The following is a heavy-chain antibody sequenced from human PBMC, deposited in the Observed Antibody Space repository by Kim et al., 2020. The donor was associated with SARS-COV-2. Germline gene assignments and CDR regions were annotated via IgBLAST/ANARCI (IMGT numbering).Heavy chain of an antibody. Sequence: SETLSLTCTVSGYSISSGYYWGWIRQPPGKGLEWIGSIYHGGSTYYNPSLKSRVTISVDTSKNQFSLKLSSVTAADTAVYYCARASVGYSYEDYYGMDVWGQGTTVTVSS. V-gene: IGHV4-38-2*02. CDR3: ARASVGYSYEDYYGMDV. D-gene: IGHD5-18*01. CDR1: GYSISSGYY. J-gene: IGHJ6*02. CDR2: IYHGGST.